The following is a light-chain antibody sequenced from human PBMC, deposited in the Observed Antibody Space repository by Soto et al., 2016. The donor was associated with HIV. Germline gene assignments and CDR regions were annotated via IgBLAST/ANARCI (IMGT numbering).Light chain of an antibody. CDR1: QMINSY. CDR3: QQSSRTPRT. Sequence: DIQMTQSPSSLSASVGDTVTITCRASQMINSYLNWYQQKPGKAPRLLIYAASSLQSGVPSRFSGRGSGTDFTLTISSLQHDDLATYYCQQSSRTPRTFGQGTKVEIK. CDR2: AAS. V-gene: IGKV1-39*01. J-gene: IGKJ1*01.